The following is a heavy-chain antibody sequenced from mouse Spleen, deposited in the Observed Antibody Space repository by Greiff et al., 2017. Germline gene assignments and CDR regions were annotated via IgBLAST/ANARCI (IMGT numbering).Heavy chain of an antibody. Sequence: EVKLMESGGGLVKPGGSLKLSCAASGFTFSSYAMSWVRQTPEKRLEWVATISSGGSYTYYPDSVKGRFTISRDNAKNTLYLQMSSLRSEDTAMYYCARHIYYGSSYAMDYWGQGTSVTVSS. J-gene: IGHJ4*01. CDR1: GFTFSSYA. CDR2: ISSGGSYT. CDR3: ARHIYYGSSYAMDY. V-gene: IGHV5-9-3*01. D-gene: IGHD1-1*01.